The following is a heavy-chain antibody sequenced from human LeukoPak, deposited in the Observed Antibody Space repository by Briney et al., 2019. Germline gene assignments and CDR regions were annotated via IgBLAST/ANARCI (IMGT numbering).Heavy chain of an antibody. J-gene: IGHJ6*02. Sequence: ASVKVSCKASGYTFTSYGISWVRQAPGQGLEWMGWISAYNGNTNYAQKLQGRVTMTTDTSTSTAYMELRSLRSDDTAVYYCARGPIVVVPAAIYGMDVWGQGTTVTVSS. CDR2: ISAYNGNT. D-gene: IGHD2-2*01. CDR3: ARGPIVVVPAAIYGMDV. CDR1: GYTFTSYG. V-gene: IGHV1-18*01.